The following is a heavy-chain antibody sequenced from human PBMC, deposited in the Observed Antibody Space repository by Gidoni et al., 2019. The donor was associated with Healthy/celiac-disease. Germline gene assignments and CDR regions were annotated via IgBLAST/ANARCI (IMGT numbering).Heavy chain of an antibody. V-gene: IGHV3-74*01. J-gene: IGHJ5*02. CDR2: INSDGSST. CDR1: GFPCSSYW. CDR3: AGSGSYYIRWFDP. D-gene: IGHD1-26*01. Sequence: EVQLVESGGGLVQPGGSLRLSFSASGFPCSSYWMQCVRQAPGKALVWVSRINSDGSSTRYADSVKGRFTISRDNAKNTLYMQMNSLRAEDTAVYYCAGSGSYYIRWFDPWGQGTLVTVSS.